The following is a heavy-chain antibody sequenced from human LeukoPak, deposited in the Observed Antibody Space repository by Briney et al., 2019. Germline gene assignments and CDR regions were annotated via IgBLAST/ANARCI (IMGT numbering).Heavy chain of an antibody. CDR1: GYSFTSYW. CDR2: IYPGDSDT. D-gene: IGHD1-26*01. J-gene: IGHJ4*02. CDR3: ARPGGSGSYLSYFDY. V-gene: IGHV5-51*01. Sequence: GESLKISCKGSGYSFTSYWIGWVRQMPGEGLEWMGIIYPGDSDTRYSPSFQGQVTISADKSISTAYLQWSSLKASDTAVYYCARPGGSGSYLSYFDYWGQGTLVTVSS.